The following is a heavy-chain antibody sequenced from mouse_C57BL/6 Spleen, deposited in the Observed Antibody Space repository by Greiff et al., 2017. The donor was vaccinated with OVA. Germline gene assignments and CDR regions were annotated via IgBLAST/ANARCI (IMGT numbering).Heavy chain of an antibody. CDR3: ASTITTVVATPFAY. J-gene: IGHJ3*01. V-gene: IGHV1-9*01. CDR2: ILPGSGST. CDR1: GYTFTGYW. D-gene: IGHD1-1*01. Sequence: VQLQQSGAELMKPGASVKLSCKATGYTFTGYWIEWVKQRPGHGLEWIGEILPGSGSTNYNEKFKGKATFTADTSSNTAYMQLSSLTTEDSAIYYCASTITTVVATPFAYWGQGTLVTVSA.